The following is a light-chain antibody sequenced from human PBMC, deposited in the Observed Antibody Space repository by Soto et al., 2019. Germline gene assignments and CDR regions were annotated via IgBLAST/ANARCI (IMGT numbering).Light chain of an antibody. V-gene: IGLV1-40*01. CDR1: SSNLGAGYD. CDR3: QSYDNSLGVCYV. Sequence: QSLLNQPPSVSGAPGQRVTISCTGSSSNLGAGYDVHWYQLLPGTAPKLLIYGNRNRPSGVPDRFSGSKSGTSASLAITGLQAEDEADYYCQSYDNSLGVCYVFGTGTKVTVL. CDR2: GNR. J-gene: IGLJ1*01.